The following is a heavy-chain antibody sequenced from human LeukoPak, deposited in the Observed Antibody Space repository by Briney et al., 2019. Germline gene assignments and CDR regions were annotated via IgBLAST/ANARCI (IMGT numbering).Heavy chain of an antibody. CDR3: ARHFTIFGVVIPYYFDY. V-gene: IGHV4-38-2*01. CDR2: IYHSGST. CDR1: GYSISSGYY. J-gene: IGHJ4*02. D-gene: IGHD3-3*01. Sequence: SETLSLTCAVSGYSISSGYYGGWIRQPPGKGLEWIGSIYHSGSTYYNPSLKSRVTISVDTSKNQFSLKLSSVTAADTAVYYCARHFTIFGVVIPYYFDYWGQGTLVTVSS.